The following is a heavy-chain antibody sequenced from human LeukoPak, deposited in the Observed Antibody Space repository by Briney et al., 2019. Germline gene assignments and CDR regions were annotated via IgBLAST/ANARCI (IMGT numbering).Heavy chain of an antibody. CDR3: AKEDYYGSGSYSGFDY. Sequence: GGSLRLSCAASGFTFDDYAMHWVRQAPGKGLEWVSGISWNSGSIGYADSVKGRFTISRDNSKNTLYLQMNSLRAEDTAVYYCAKEDYYGSGSYSGFDYWGQGTLVTVSS. V-gene: IGHV3-9*01. J-gene: IGHJ4*02. CDR1: GFTFDDYA. D-gene: IGHD3-10*01. CDR2: ISWNSGSI.